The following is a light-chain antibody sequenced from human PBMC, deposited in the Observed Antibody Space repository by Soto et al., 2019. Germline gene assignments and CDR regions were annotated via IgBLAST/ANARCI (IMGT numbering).Light chain of an antibody. CDR3: SSYAGSGTFEI. Sequence: QSALTQPASVSASPGQSVTISCTGTSSDIGVYNYVSWYQQHPGTAPKLMIYDVTNRPSGVSNRFSGSKSGNTASLTITGLQAEDEADYYCSSYAGSGTFEIFGGGTKVTVL. CDR1: SSDIGVYNY. V-gene: IGLV2-14*01. J-gene: IGLJ2*01. CDR2: DVT.